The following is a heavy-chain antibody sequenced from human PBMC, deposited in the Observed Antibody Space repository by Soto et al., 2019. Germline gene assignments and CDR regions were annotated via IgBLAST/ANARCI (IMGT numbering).Heavy chain of an antibody. CDR1: GASINSSLYY. CDR3: ARQSTLVIYGMDV. CDR2: FSYSGST. D-gene: IGHD3-9*01. V-gene: IGHV4-39*01. Sequence: QLQLQESGPGLGKPSETLSLTCTVSGASINSSLYYWDWIRQSPGKGLEWIGSFSYSGSTYYNPSLESRVTISVDTSKNQFSLKLISVTAADTAVYYCARQSTLVIYGMDVWGQGTTVIVSS. J-gene: IGHJ6*02.